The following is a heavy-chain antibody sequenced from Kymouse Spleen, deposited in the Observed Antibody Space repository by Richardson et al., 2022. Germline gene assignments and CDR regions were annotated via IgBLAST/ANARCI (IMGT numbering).Heavy chain of an antibody. CDR3: AKDGNYDILTGYYNVEYYYYYGMDV. D-gene: IGHD3-9*01. CDR1: GFTFSSYG. Sequence: QVQLVESGGGVVQPGRSLRLSCAASGFTFSSYGMHWVRQAPGKGLEWVAVISYDGSNKYYADSVKGRFTISRDNSKNTLYLQMNSLRAEDTAVYYCAKDGNYDILTGYYNVEYYYYYGMDVWGQGTTVTVSS. J-gene: IGHJ6*02. CDR2: ISYDGSNK. V-gene: IGHV3-30*18.